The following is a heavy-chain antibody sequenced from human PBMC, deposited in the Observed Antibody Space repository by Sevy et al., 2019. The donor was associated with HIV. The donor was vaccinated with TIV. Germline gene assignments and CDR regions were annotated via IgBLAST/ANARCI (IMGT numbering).Heavy chain of an antibody. CDR1: GFSFSNYW. CDR3: AGDYYDSKGMDV. J-gene: IGHJ6*02. CDR2: INNDGSTT. D-gene: IGHD3-22*01. V-gene: IGHV3-74*01. Sequence: GGSLRLSCAASGFSFSNYWMHWVRQAPGKGLVWVSRINNDGSTTSYADSVKGRFTISRDNAKNTLYLQMNSLRDEDTAVYYCAGDYYDSKGMDVWGQGTKVTVSS.